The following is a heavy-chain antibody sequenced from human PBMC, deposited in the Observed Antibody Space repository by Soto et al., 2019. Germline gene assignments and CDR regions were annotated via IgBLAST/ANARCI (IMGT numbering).Heavy chain of an antibody. CDR2: LHNDGKIA. V-gene: IGHV3-74*01. D-gene: IGHD2-2*01. CDR1: GFTFSNYW. J-gene: IGHJ4*02. Sequence: QPVGSLRLSCTTSGFTFSNYWMYWVRQAPGKGLVWVSRLHNDGKIATYADSVKGRFNVSRDIAKNTLYLEMDSLRAEDTAVYYCARGRNSFYVDFWGQGTLVTVSS. CDR3: ARGRNSFYVDF.